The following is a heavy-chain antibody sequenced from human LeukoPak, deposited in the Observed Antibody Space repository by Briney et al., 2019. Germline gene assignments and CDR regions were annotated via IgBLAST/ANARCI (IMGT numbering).Heavy chain of an antibody. CDR2: IYSGGST. Sequence: GGSLRLSCAASGFTVSSNYMSWVRQAPGKGLEWVSVIYSGGSTYYADSVKGRFTISRDNSKNTLYLQMNSLRAEDTAVYYRARGRGYDYGDYEAFDYWGQGTLVTVSS. J-gene: IGHJ4*02. CDR3: ARGRGYDYGDYEAFDY. D-gene: IGHD4-17*01. CDR1: GFTVSSNY. V-gene: IGHV3-53*01.